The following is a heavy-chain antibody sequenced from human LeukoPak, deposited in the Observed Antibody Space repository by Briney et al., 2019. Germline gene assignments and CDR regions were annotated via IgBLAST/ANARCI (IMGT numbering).Heavy chain of an antibody. Sequence: GASVKVSCKASGGTLSSYAISWVRQAPGQGLEWMGGIIPIFGTANYAQKFQGRVTITADESTSTAYMELSSLRSEDTAVYYCARGLAVADPFDYWGQGTLVTVSS. V-gene: IGHV1-69*13. CDR1: GGTLSSYA. CDR3: ARGLAVADPFDY. D-gene: IGHD6-19*01. J-gene: IGHJ4*02. CDR2: IIPIFGTA.